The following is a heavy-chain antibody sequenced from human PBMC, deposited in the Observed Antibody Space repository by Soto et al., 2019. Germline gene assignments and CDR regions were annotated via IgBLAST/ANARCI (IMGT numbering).Heavy chain of an antibody. CDR2: IPQDGVDG. V-gene: IGHV3-7*03. Sequence: GGSLRLSCEVSGFTFSMYSMSWVRQSPGKGLEWVAKIPQDGVDGHYADSVKGRFTISRDNGKNSLYLQLNHLRAEDTAVYYCARDHLILPAHDFFYGSDVWGRGATVTVSS. CDR3: ARDHLILPAHDFFYGSDV. D-gene: IGHD2-21*02. CDR1: GFTFSMYS. J-gene: IGHJ6*02.